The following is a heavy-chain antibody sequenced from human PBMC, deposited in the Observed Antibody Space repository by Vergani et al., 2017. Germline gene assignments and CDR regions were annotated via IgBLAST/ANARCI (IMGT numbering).Heavy chain of an antibody. Sequence: QVQLQESGPGLVKPSQTLSLTCTVSGGSLSSGSYYWSWIRQPAGKGLEWIGRIYTSGSTNYNPSLKSRVTISVDTSKNQFSLKLSSVPAADTAVYYCASEVAARPRLDYWGQGTLVTGSS. CDR2: IYTSGST. D-gene: IGHD6-6*01. V-gene: IGHV4-61*02. CDR3: ASEVAARPRLDY. CDR1: GGSLSSGSYY. J-gene: IGHJ4*02.